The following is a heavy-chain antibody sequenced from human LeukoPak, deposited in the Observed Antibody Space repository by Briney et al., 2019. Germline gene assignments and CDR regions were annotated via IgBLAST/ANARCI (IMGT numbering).Heavy chain of an antibody. V-gene: IGHV4-39*01. CDR1: GGSISSSSDY. J-gene: IGHJ6*02. CDR2: IYYSGST. Sequence: SETLSLTCTVSGGSISSSSDYWGWIRQPPGKGLEWIGSIYYSGSTYYNPSLKSRVTISVDTSKNQFSLKLSSVTAADTAVYYCARVCGGPTGYYYGMDVWGQGTTVTVSS. CDR3: ARVCGGPTGYYYGMDV. D-gene: IGHD4-23*01.